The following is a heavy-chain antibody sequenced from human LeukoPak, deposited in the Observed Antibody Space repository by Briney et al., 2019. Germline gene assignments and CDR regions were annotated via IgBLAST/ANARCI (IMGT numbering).Heavy chain of an antibody. V-gene: IGHV4-59*01. D-gene: IGHD3-22*01. CDR3: AGGGDSGGYYYPMFDY. J-gene: IGHJ4*02. CDR2: IYYTGST. Sequence: TSETLSLTCTVSGISITNYYWNWIRQPPGKGLEWIGYIYYTGSTNYNLSLKGRVTISVDTSKNQFSLKLSSVTAADTAVYFCAGGGDSGGYYYPMFDYWGQGILVTVSS. CDR1: GISITNYY.